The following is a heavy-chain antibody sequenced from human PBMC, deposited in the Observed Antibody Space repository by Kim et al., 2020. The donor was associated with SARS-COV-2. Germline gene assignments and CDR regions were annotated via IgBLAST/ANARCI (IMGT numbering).Heavy chain of an antibody. CDR2: INSNGGTT. CDR1: GFTFSAYA. D-gene: IGHD3-10*01. V-gene: IGHV3-64D*09. J-gene: IGHJ4*02. Sequence: GGSLRLSCSASGFTFSAYAMHWVRQAPGKGLEYVSAINSNGGTTYYADSLKGRFTISRDNSKNTLYLQMSSLRAEDTAVYYCVPLWFGESSDYWGQGTLVTVSS. CDR3: VPLWFGESSDY.